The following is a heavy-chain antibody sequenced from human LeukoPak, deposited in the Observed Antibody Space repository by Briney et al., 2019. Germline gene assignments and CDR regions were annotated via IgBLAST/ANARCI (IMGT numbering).Heavy chain of an antibody. CDR2: IRWDGSIK. J-gene: IGHJ5*02. CDR3: AKGGYASCFDP. D-gene: IGHD2-15*01. Sequence: GGSLRLSCAASGFTFSSFGMHWVRQAPGKGLEWVAFIRWDGSIKYYADSVKGRFSVSRDNSKNTLYLEMNTLRAEDTAVYYCAKGGYASCFDPWGQGTQVTVSS. CDR1: GFTFSSFG. V-gene: IGHV3-30*02.